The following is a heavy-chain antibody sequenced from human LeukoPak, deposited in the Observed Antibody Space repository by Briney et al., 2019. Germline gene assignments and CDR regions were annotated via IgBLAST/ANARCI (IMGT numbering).Heavy chain of an antibody. D-gene: IGHD2-2*02. J-gene: IGHJ6*02. V-gene: IGHV4-31*03. CDR1: GGSISRGEFY. CDR2: IYHSGSP. CDR3: ARRAPPYCSSTSCYMDYYYYYGMDV. Sequence: SETLSLTCTVSGGSISRGEFYWSWIRQHPGKGLEWIGYIYHSGSPYYNPSLKSRIGISVDTTKNQFSLKLSSVTAADTAVFYCARRAPPYCSSTSCYMDYYYYYGMDVWGQGTTVTVSS.